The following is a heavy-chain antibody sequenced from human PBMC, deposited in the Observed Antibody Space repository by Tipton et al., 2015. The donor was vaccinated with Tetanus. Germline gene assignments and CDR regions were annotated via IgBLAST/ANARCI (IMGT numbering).Heavy chain of an antibody. Sequence: QLVQSGAEVKKPGASVKVSCKASGYTFTSYGLNWERKAAGRGFEWMGWLNPKSGSAAYAPRFQGRVTMTTNTSITTAFMEVASLTYEDTAVYYCARALKQGANWFDPWGQGTLVTVSS. CDR1: GYTFTSYG. CDR2: LNPKSGSA. CDR3: ARALKQGANWFDP. D-gene: IGHD3-16*01. J-gene: IGHJ5*02. V-gene: IGHV1-8*02.